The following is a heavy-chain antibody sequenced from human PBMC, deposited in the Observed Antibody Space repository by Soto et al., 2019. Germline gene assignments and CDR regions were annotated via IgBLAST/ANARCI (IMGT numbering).Heavy chain of an antibody. CDR2: ISGSGGRS. Sequence: EVQLLDSGGGLVQPGGSLRLSCAASGFTFSNYAMTWVRQGPGKGLEWVSVISGSGGRSYYADSVKGRFTISRDNSKSTLYLQMNSLRAEDTAVYYCAKAYFVWSSEQPYYFDYWGQGTLVTVSS. V-gene: IGHV3-23*01. J-gene: IGHJ4*02. CDR1: GFTFSNYA. CDR3: AKAYFVWSSEQPYYFDY. D-gene: IGHD3-16*01.